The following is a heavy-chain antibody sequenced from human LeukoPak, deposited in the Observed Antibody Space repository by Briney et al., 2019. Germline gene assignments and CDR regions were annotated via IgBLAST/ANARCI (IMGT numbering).Heavy chain of an antibody. J-gene: IGHJ6*03. CDR2: INHSGST. V-gene: IGHV4-38-2*02. CDR1: GYSISSGYY. Sequence: PSETLSLTCTVSGYSISSGYYWSWIRQPPGKGLEWIGEINHSGSTNYNPSLKSRVTLSVDTPKNQFSLQPSSVTAADTAVYYCARLNKQANYYYYMDVWDKGTTVTISS. CDR3: ARLNKQANYYYYMDV. D-gene: IGHD1/OR15-1a*01.